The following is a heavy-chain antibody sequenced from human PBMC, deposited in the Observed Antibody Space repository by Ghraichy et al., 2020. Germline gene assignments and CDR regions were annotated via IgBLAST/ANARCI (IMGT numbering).Heavy chain of an antibody. D-gene: IGHD3-22*01. J-gene: IGHJ4*02. CDR1: GGSFSGYY. V-gene: IGHV4-34*01. CDR2: INHSGST. CDR3: ARAPPYHHGSSDYSPYYFDY. Sequence: SQTLSLTCAVYGGSFSGYYWSWIRQPPGKGLEWIGEINHSGSTTYNPSLKSRVTISRDTSKNEFALKLSSVTAADTAVYYCARAPPYHHGSSDYSPYYFDYWGQGALVTVSS.